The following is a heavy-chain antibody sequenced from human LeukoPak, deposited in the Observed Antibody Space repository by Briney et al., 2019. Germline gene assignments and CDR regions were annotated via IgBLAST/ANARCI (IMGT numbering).Heavy chain of an antibody. Sequence: SETLSLTCAVYVGSLSGYYWSWIRQPPGKGLEWIGEINHSGSTNYNPSINSRVTISLDTSKNQYSQKLSTVTAGETVVYYCASLPGSGPWGQGTLVTVSS. CDR3: ASLPGSGP. J-gene: IGHJ4*02. V-gene: IGHV4-34*01. CDR2: INHSGST. CDR1: VGSLSGYY. D-gene: IGHD3-10*01.